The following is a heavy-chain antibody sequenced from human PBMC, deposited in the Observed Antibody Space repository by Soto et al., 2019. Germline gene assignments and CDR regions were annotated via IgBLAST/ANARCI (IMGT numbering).Heavy chain of an antibody. CDR3: AKEGGLSGSYYISSSYYFDY. Sequence: PGGSLRLSCVASGFTFSSYGMHWVRQAPGKGLERVAIISYDGSNTYYADSVKGRFTISRDISKNTLYLQMNSLRDEDTSVYYCAKEGGLSGSYYISSSYYFDYWGQGTLVTVSS. CDR1: GFTFSSYG. V-gene: IGHV3-30*18. J-gene: IGHJ4*02. CDR2: ISYDGSNT. D-gene: IGHD1-26*01.